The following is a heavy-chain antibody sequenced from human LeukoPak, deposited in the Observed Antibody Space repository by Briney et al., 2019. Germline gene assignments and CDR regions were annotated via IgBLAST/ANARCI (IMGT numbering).Heavy chain of an antibody. D-gene: IGHD6-19*01. J-gene: IGHJ4*02. Sequence: PGGSLRLSCAASGFVFSNNWMYWVRQAPGRGLVWVSRINSDGSSIAYADSVKGRFTISRDNAKNSLYLQMNSLRAEDTAVYYCARNSGWFRFDYWGQGTLVTVSS. CDR2: INSDGSSI. CDR3: ARNSGWFRFDY. V-gene: IGHV3-74*01. CDR1: GFVFSNNW.